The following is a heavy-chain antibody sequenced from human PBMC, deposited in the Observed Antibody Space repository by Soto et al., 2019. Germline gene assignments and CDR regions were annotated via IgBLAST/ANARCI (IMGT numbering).Heavy chain of an antibody. CDR2: ISTNGDST. Sequence: EVQLVESGGGLVQPGGSLRLSCAASGFTFGSYPMHWVRQAPGKGLEYVSAISTNGDSTFYANSVKGRFTISRDNSKTTLYLQMGSLRAEDMGVYYCASDGMSRPRCVFAYWGQGTLVTASS. V-gene: IGHV3-64*01. CDR1: GFTFGSYP. J-gene: IGHJ4*02. CDR3: ASDGMSRPRCVFAY.